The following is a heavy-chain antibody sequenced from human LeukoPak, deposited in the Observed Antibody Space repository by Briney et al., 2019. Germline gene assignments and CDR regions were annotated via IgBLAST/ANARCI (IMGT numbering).Heavy chain of an antibody. Sequence: SETLSLTCTVSGGSISNYYWSWIRQPAGKGLEWIGRISTSGSTNYNPSLKSRVTMSVDTSKNQFSLKLSSVTAADTAVYYCAREGSTMVRVNYYYYMDVWGKGTTVTVSS. D-gene: IGHD3-10*01. V-gene: IGHV4-4*07. J-gene: IGHJ6*03. CDR3: AREGSTMVRVNYYYYMDV. CDR1: GGSISNYY. CDR2: ISTSGST.